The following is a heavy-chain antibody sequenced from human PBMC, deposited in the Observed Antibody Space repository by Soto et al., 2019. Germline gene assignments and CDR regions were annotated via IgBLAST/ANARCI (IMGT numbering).Heavy chain of an antibody. Sequence: GGSLRLSCAASGFTFSSYSMNWVHQAPGKGLEWVSYISSSSSTIYYADSVKGRFTISRDNAKNSLYLQMNSLRDEDTAVYYCARDTQDDFWSGYYRDYWGQGTLVTVSS. V-gene: IGHV3-48*02. D-gene: IGHD3-3*01. CDR3: ARDTQDDFWSGYYRDY. J-gene: IGHJ4*02. CDR1: GFTFSSYS. CDR2: ISSSSSTI.